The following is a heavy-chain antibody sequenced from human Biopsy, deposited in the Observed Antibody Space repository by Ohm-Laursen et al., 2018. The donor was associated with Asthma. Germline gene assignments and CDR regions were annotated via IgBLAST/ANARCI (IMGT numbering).Heavy chain of an antibody. CDR1: GDSFSNYA. CDR2: INAANGNT. D-gene: IGHD3-9*01. Sequence: VSSVKVSCKASGDSFSNYAISWVRQAPGHSLGWMGWINAANGNTKYSQKFQGRLTISRDTSASTAYMDLSSLRSEDTAVYYCARTYFDFLTGQVHDAFAMWGQGTMVTVSS. V-gene: IGHV1-3*01. CDR3: ARTYFDFLTGQVHDAFAM. J-gene: IGHJ3*02.